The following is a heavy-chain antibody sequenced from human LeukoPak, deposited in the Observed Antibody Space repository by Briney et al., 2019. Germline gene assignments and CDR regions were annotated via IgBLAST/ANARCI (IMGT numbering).Heavy chain of an antibody. Sequence: ASVKVSCKASGHTFTGYYMHWVRQAPGQGLEWMGWINPNSGGTNYAQKFQGRVTMTRDTSISTAYMELSRLRSDDTAVYYCARDYYDSSGYYLGHDYWGQGTLVTVSS. CDR2: INPNSGGT. V-gene: IGHV1-2*02. D-gene: IGHD3-22*01. CDR3: ARDYYDSSGYYLGHDY. J-gene: IGHJ4*02. CDR1: GHTFTGYY.